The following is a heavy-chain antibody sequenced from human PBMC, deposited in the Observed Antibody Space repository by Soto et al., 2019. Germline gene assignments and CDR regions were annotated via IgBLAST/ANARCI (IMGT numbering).Heavy chain of an antibody. D-gene: IGHD5-18*01. V-gene: IGHV4-31*03. CDR1: GGSISSGCCY. CDR2: IYYSGST. Sequence: SETLSVNCTLSGGSISSGCCYTSWIRQHTGKGPEWIGYIYYSGSTYYTPSLKSRVTISVDTSKNQFSLKLSSVTAADTDAYYCERHRGYSHGYDYWGQGTLVTVS. J-gene: IGHJ4*02. CDR3: ERHRGYSHGYDY.